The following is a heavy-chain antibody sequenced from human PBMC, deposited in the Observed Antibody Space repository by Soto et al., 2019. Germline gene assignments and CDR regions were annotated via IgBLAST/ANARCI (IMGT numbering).Heavy chain of an antibody. CDR1: GVSLTHCY. Sequence: SETLSLTCSVSGVSLTHCYWSWIRQPPGKGLEWIGYVYHSGDTNYNPSLKSRVTISVNTSNNQFSLRLSSVAAADTAVYYCARHQRQFDSSTGFDYWGQG. J-gene: IGHJ4*02. V-gene: IGHV4-59*08. CDR2: VYHSGDT. D-gene: IGHD3-9*01. CDR3: ARHQRQFDSSTGFDY.